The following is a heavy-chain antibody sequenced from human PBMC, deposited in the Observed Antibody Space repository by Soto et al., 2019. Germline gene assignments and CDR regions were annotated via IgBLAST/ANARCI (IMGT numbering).Heavy chain of an antibody. CDR2: MSYDGGNR. D-gene: IGHD6-19*01. V-gene: IGHV3-30-3*01. Sequence: PEGSLRLSCAASGFTFSSYAMHWVRQAPGKGLEWVAFMSYDGGNRYYADSVKGRFTISRDNSKNTLYLQMNSLRAEDTAVYYCAKEYEYSSGWERIDYWGQGTLVTVSS. CDR1: GFTFSSYA. CDR3: AKEYEYSSGWERIDY. J-gene: IGHJ4*02.